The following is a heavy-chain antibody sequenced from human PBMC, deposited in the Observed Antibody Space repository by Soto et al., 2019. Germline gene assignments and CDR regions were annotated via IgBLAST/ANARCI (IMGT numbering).Heavy chain of an antibody. CDR2: IDPSDSQT. CDR3: ARQIYDADTGPNFQYYFDS. D-gene: IGHD5-18*01. J-gene: IGHJ4*02. Sequence: GESLKISCKGSGYSFAGYWITWVRQKPGKGLEWMGRIDPSDSQTYYSPSFRGHVTISVTKSITTVFLQWSSLRASDTAMYYCARQIYDADTGPNFQYYFDSWGQGTPVTVSS. CDR1: GYSFAGYW. V-gene: IGHV5-10-1*01.